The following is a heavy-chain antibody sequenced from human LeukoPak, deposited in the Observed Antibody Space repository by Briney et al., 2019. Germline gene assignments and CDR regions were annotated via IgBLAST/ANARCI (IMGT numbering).Heavy chain of an antibody. CDR1: GGSISSYY. Sequence: SSETLSLTCTVSGGSISSYYWSWIRQPAGKGLEWIGRIYTSGSTNYNPSLKSRVTMSVDTSKNQFSLKLSSVTAADTAVYYCATMGIVGALDYWGQGTLVTVSS. CDR2: IYTSGST. V-gene: IGHV4-4*07. CDR3: ATMGIVGALDY. D-gene: IGHD1-26*01. J-gene: IGHJ4*02.